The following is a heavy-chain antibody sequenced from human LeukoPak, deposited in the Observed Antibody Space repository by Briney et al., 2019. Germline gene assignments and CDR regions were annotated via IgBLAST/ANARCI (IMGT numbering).Heavy chain of an antibody. CDR1: GSSISPYY. Sequence: KSSETLSLTSVVSGSSISPYYWSWIRQSPGKGLEWIGYIDPSGSASYNPSLKSRVTIFVDTSKNLVSLLLTSVSASDTAIYYCARDHWLFSSKTWYYYGMDVWGQGTTVTVSS. CDR2: IDPSGSA. V-gene: IGHV4-59*01. CDR3: ARDHWLFSSKTWYYYGMDV. J-gene: IGHJ6*02. D-gene: IGHD3-9*01.